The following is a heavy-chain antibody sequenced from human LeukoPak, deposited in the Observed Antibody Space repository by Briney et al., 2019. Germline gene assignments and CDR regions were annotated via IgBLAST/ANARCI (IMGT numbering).Heavy chain of an antibody. D-gene: IGHD2-15*01. J-gene: IGHJ4*02. Sequence: GGSLRLSCAASGFTFSSYSMNWVRQAPGKGLEWVSYISRGRPTVHYADSVRGRFTISRDNAKNSLYLQMNSLRDEDTAVYYCVRDPVALDYWGQGALVTVSS. V-gene: IGHV3-48*02. CDR2: ISRGRPTV. CDR1: GFTFSSYS. CDR3: VRDPVALDY.